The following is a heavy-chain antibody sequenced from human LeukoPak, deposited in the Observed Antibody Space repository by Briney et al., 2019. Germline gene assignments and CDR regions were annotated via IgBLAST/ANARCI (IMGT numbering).Heavy chain of an antibody. CDR3: ARTPIAAAAPFDY. V-gene: IGHV4-34*01. Sequence: SETLSLTCAVYGGSFSGYYWSWIRQPPXXGXXWIGEINHSGSTNYNPSLKSRVTILVDTSKNQFSLKLSSVTAADTAVYYCARTPIAAAAPFDYWGQGTLVTVSS. D-gene: IGHD6-13*01. J-gene: IGHJ4*02. CDR2: INHSGST. CDR1: GGSFSGYY.